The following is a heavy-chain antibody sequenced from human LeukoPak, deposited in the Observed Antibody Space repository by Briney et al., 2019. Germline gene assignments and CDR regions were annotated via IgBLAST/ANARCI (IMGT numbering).Heavy chain of an antibody. Sequence: GASVKVSCKASGYTFTSYGISWVRQAPGQGLEWMGWISTYNGNTNYAQKFQGRVTMTTDTSTSTVYMELRSLRSDDTAVYYCARDDCSSTSCCIRYWGQGTLVTVSS. D-gene: IGHD2-2*01. CDR3: ARDDCSSTSCCIRY. CDR2: ISTYNGNT. V-gene: IGHV1-18*01. CDR1: GYTFTSYG. J-gene: IGHJ4*02.